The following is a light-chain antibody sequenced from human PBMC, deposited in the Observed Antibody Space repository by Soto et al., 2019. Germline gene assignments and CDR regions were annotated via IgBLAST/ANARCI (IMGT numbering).Light chain of an antibody. CDR3: MQALQAWT. Sequence: IVMTQTPLSLPVTPGEPASISCRSSQSLLHRNGYNYLDWYLQKPGQSPQLLIYLGSNRASGVPERFSGSGSGTDFTLKISRVEAEDVGVYCCMQALQAWTFGQGTKVEIK. CDR1: QSLLHRNGYNY. J-gene: IGKJ1*01. V-gene: IGKV2-28*01. CDR2: LGS.